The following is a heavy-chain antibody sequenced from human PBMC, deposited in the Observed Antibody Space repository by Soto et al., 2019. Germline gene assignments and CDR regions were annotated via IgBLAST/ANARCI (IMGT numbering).Heavy chain of an antibody. CDR3: ASDSYESSGYYPYYKSVMDF. D-gene: IGHD3-22*01. J-gene: IGHJ6*04. CDR2: IYYSGST. Sequence: SQALPLPCTVSGGKVRNGSYYRIWIRQPPGNGLEWVGYIYYSGSTNYNPSLKSRVTISVDTSKNQFSLKLSSVTAADTAVYYCASDSYESSGYYPYYKSVMDFWLKRTSVTGSP. V-gene: IGHV4-61*01. CDR1: GGKVRNGSYY.